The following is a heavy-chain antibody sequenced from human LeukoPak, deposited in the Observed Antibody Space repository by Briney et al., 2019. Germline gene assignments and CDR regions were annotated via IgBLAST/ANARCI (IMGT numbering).Heavy chain of an antibody. CDR3: AKDCSGGSCVDY. Sequence: GGSLRLFCAASGFIFSSHAMPWVRQAPGKGLEWVAAISDDGGNKYYADSVKGRFTISRDNSKNTLHLQMNSLRPEDTAVYYCAKDCSGGSCVDYWGQGTLVTVSS. CDR2: ISDDGGNK. D-gene: IGHD2-15*01. V-gene: IGHV3-30-3*01. J-gene: IGHJ4*02. CDR1: GFIFSSHA.